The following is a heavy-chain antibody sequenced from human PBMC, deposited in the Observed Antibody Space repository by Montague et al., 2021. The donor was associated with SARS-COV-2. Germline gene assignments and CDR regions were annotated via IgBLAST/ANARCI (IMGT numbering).Heavy chain of an antibody. CDR1: GDSISDYY. CDR3: ARERSADYYDGSGYHAYKYGMDV. D-gene: IGHD3-22*01. V-gene: IGHV4-4*07. Sequence: SETLSLTCTVSGDSISDYYWSWIRQPAGKGLEWIGRIYTSGSSNYNPSLKSRVTISVDASKNQFSLKVSSVTAADTAVYYCARERSADYYDGSGYHAYKYGMDVWGQGTTVTVSS. CDR2: IYTSGSS. J-gene: IGHJ6*02.